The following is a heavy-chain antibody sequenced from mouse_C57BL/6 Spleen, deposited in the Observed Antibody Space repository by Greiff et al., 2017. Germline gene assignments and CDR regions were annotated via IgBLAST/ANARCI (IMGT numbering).Heavy chain of an antibody. J-gene: IGHJ4*01. Sequence: VQLQQSGAELVKPGASVKISCKASGYAFSSYWMHWVKQRPGQGLEWIGQIYPGDGDTNYNGKFKGKATLTADKSSSTAYMQLSSLTSEDSAVYYCARDDDDDAMDYWGQGTSGTVSS. CDR2: IYPGDGDT. CDR3: ARDDDDDAMDY. V-gene: IGHV1-80*01. CDR1: GYAFSSYW. D-gene: IGHD2-4*01.